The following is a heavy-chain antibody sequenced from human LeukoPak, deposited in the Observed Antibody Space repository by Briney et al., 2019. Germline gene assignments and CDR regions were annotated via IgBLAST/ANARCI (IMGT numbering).Heavy chain of an antibody. V-gene: IGHV3-21*01. Sequence: GGSLRLSCAASGFTSSSYSMNWVRQAPGKGLEWVSSISSSSSYIYYADSVKGRFTISRDNAKNSLYLQMNSLRAEDTAVYYCARDNSEYYDSSGYYFDYWGQGTLVTVSS. CDR1: GFTSSSYS. CDR2: ISSSSSYI. CDR3: ARDNSEYYDSSGYYFDY. J-gene: IGHJ4*02. D-gene: IGHD3-22*01.